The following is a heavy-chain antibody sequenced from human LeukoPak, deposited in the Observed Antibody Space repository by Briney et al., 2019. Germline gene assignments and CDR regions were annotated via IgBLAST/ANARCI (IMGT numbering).Heavy chain of an antibody. D-gene: IGHD3-22*01. CDR2: SNTNTGNP. J-gene: IGHJ4*02. CDR1: GYTFTSYA. Sequence: ASVKVSCKASGYTFTSYAMNWVRQAPGQGLEWMGWSNTNTGNPTYAQGFTGRFVFSLDTSVSTAYLQISSLKAEDTAVYYCARRAADYYDGSAYYSGYWGQGTLVTVSS. V-gene: IGHV7-4-1*02. CDR3: ARRAADYYDGSAYYSGY.